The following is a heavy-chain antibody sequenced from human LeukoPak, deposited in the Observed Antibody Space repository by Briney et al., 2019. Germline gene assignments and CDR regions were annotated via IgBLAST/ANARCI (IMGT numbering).Heavy chain of an antibody. CDR2: INDDGTET. CDR3: ARQDILTAYYGADS. D-gene: IGHD3-9*01. J-gene: IGHJ4*02. V-gene: IGHV3-74*01. CDR1: GFTFQSYW. Sequence: GGSLRLSCAASGFTFQSYWMHWVRQAPGEGLVWVSRINDDGTETEYADSVKGRFTISRVNAKSILYLQMNSLRGEDTAIYHCARQDILTAYYGADSWGQGTLVTVSS.